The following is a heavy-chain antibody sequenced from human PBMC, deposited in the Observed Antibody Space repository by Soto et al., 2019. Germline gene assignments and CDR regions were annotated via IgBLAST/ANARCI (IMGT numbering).Heavy chain of an antibody. D-gene: IGHD6-6*01. V-gene: IGHV5-51*01. CDR1: GYSFTSYW. Sequence: GESLKISCKGSGYSFTSYWIGWVRQMPGKGLEWMGIIYPGDSDTRYSPSFQGQVTISADKSISTAYLQWSSLKASDTAMYYCARQSIAARPRAYDYYGMDVWGQGTTVTPSS. J-gene: IGHJ6*02. CDR3: ARQSIAARPRAYDYYGMDV. CDR2: IYPGDSDT.